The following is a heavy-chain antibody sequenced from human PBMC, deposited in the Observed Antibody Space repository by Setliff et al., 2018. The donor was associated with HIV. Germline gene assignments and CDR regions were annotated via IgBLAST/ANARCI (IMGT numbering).Heavy chain of an antibody. Sequence: ASVKVSCKASGYTFTSYGISWVGQAPGQGLEWMGWISAYNGNTNYAQKLQGRVTMTTDTSTSTAYMELRSLRSDDTAVYYCARDIVVVVAAPDAFDIWGQGTMVTV. V-gene: IGHV1-18*01. CDR1: GYTFTSYG. CDR3: ARDIVVVVAAPDAFDI. D-gene: IGHD2-15*01. J-gene: IGHJ3*02. CDR2: ISAYNGNT.